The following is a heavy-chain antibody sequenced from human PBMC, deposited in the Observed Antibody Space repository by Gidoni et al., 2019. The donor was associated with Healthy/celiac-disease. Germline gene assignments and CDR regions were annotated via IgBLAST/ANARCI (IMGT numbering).Heavy chain of an antibody. CDR3: ARDESYPSSRWYPGY. CDR1: GCTFSSYA. Sequence: QVKRVESGGGVVQPGRSGRLSCEAAGCTFSSYAMHGVRQAPGMGLGLVAVLSYAGRSHSYADSVQGRLTISSDNSKTTLYLQMNRLRAEDPAVYYCARDESYPSSRWYPGYWGQGTLVTVSS. CDR2: LSYAGRSH. J-gene: IGHJ4*02. V-gene: IGHV3-30-3*01. D-gene: IGHD6-13*01.